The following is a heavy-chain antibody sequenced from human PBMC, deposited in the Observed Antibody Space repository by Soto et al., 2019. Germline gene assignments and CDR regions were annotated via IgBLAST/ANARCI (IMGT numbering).Heavy chain of an antibody. CDR3: AQVKTSMDYFDF. V-gene: IGHV1-46*01. Sequence: ASVKVACKTSGYIFSSYYMRWVRQATGQGLEWMGIINPSGGSTTYAQKFQGRVTMTRDTSTSTVYMELSSLRSEDTAVYYCAQVKTSMDYFDFWGQRTQVTVSS. D-gene: IGHD2-2*03. J-gene: IGHJ4*02. CDR2: INPSGGST. CDR1: GYIFSSYY.